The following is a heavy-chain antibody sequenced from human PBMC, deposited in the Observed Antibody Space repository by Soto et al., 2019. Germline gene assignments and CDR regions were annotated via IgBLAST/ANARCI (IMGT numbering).Heavy chain of an antibody. V-gene: IGHV1-18*01. Sequence: GASVKVSCKASGYTFTSYGISWVRQAPGQGLEWMGWISAYNGNTNYAQKLRGRVTMTTDTSTSTAYMELRSLRSDDTAVYYCARDKGSRIDYYYYGMDVWGQGTKVTAP. D-gene: IGHD3-10*01. CDR1: GYTFTSYG. CDR3: ARDKGSRIDYYYYGMDV. J-gene: IGHJ6*02. CDR2: ISAYNGNT.